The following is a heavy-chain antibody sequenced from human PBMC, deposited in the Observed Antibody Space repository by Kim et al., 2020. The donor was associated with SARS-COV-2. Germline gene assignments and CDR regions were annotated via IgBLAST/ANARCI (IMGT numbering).Heavy chain of an antibody. Sequence: GGSLRLSCAASGFTFSDCWMSWLRQAPGKGLEWMASIKQDGSEKNYVDSVKGRFTISRDNAKRSLYLEVNTLRTEDTAVFYCARHQRRYFHLWGRGTLVT. D-gene: IGHD6-25*01. V-gene: IGHV3-7*01. CDR2: IKQDGSEK. CDR1: GFTFSDCW. CDR3: ARHQRRYFHL. J-gene: IGHJ2*01.